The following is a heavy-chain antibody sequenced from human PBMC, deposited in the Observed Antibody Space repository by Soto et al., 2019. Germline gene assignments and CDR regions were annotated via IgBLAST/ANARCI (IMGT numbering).Heavy chain of an antibody. CDR2: IDPSDSYT. CDR3: ARGTDSSGWYRYYYYGMDV. Sequence: GESLKISCKGSGYSFTSYWISWVRQMPGKGLEWMGRIDPSDSYTNYSPSFQGHVTISADKSISTAYLQWSSLKAPDTAMYYCARGTDSSGWYRYYYYGMDVWGQGTTVTVSS. J-gene: IGHJ6*02. V-gene: IGHV5-10-1*01. CDR1: GYSFTSYW. D-gene: IGHD6-19*01.